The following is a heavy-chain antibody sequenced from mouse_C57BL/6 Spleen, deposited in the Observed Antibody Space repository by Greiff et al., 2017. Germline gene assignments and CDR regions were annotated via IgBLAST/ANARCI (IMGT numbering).Heavy chain of an antibody. CDR2: ISYDGST. D-gene: IGHD1-1*01. Sequence: EVQLLESGPGLVKPSQSLSLTCSVTGYSITSGYYWNWLRPLPGKKLEWMGYISYDGSTNYNPSLKNRISITRDTSKNQFFLKLNSVTTEDTATYYCAREQYYGSSFYFGDWGQGTTLTVAT. J-gene: IGHJ2*01. CDR1: GYSITSGYY. CDR3: AREQYYGSSFYFGD. V-gene: IGHV3-6*01.